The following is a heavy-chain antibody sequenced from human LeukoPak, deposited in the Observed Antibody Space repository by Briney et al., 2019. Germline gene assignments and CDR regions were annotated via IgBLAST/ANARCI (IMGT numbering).Heavy chain of an antibody. D-gene: IGHD2-8*01. CDR1: GDSTSNFY. CDR2: IHYSGSS. V-gene: IGHV4-59*03. J-gene: IGHJ5*01. Sequence: SETLSLTCTVSGDSTSNFYWNWIRQSPGKGLEWIGNIHYSGSSVSNPSLKSRGTISIDTSRRQFFLKLNSVTAADTAVYFCALAPNSNWFDFWGPGTLVTVSS. CDR3: ALAPNSNWFDF.